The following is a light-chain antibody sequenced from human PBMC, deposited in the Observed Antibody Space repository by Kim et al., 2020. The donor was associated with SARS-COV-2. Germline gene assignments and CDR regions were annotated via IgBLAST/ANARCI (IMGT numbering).Light chain of an antibody. Sequence: GQSFTSSCTGSSSDIGTYRYVSWYQQHPGKAPKLIIYDVSGRPSGVSYRFSGSKSGNTASLTISGLQAEDEGDYYCSSYIRSSSFAFGGGTEVTVL. CDR2: DVS. J-gene: IGLJ3*02. V-gene: IGLV2-14*03. CDR3: SSYIRSSSFA. CDR1: SSDIGTYRY.